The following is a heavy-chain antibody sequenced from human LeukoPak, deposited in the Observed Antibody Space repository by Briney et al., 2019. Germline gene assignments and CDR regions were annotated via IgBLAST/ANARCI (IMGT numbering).Heavy chain of an antibody. V-gene: IGHV3-30*18. J-gene: IGHJ4*02. D-gene: IGHD6-6*01. CDR1: GFTFSSYG. CDR2: ISYDGSNK. CDR3: AKRPVLDY. Sequence: PRGSLRHSCAASGFTFSSYGMDWVRQATGKEQEWEEVISYDGSNKYYADSVKGRFTISRDNSKNTLYLQMNSLRAEDTAVYYCAKRPVLDYWGQGTLVTVSS.